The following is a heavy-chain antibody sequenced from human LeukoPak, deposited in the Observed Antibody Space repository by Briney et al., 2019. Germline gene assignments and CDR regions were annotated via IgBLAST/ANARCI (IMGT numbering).Heavy chain of an antibody. D-gene: IGHD3-9*01. Sequence: QPGGSLRLSCAASGITFSSYSMSWVRQAPGKGLEWVSYISSSSGTIYYADSVKGRFTVSRDNAKNSLYLQMNSLGDEDTAVYFCAGRLGRLDYWGQGTLVTVSS. CDR1: GITFSSYS. V-gene: IGHV3-48*02. J-gene: IGHJ4*02. CDR2: ISSSSGTI. CDR3: AGRLGRLDY.